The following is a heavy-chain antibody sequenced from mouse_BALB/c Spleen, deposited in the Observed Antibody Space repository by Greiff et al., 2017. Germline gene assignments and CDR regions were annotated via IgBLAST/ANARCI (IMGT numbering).Heavy chain of an antibody. CDR2: ISSGSSTI. J-gene: IGHJ2*01. CDR3: ANLGGGYLDY. V-gene: IGHV5-17*02. CDR1: GFTFSSFG. D-gene: IGHD3-3*01. Sequence: EVQGVESGGGLVQPGGSRKLSCAASGFTFSSFGMHWVRQAPEKGLEWVAYISSGSSTIYYADTVKGRFTISRDNPKNTLFLQMTSLRSEDTAMYYCANLGGGYLDYWGQGTTLTVSS.